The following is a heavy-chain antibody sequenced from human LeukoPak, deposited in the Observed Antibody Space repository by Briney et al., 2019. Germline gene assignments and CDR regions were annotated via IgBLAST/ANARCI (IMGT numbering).Heavy chain of an antibody. J-gene: IGHJ3*02. CDR3: ARDLGGSHLDAFDI. D-gene: IGHD2-15*01. Sequence: PGGSLRLSCAASGFTVSSNYMSWVRQAPGKGLEWVSVIYSGGSTYYADSVKGRFTISRDNSKNTLYLQMNSLRAEDTAVYYCARDLGGSHLDAFDIWGQGTMVTVSS. CDR2: IYSGGST. V-gene: IGHV3-66*01. CDR1: GFTVSSNY.